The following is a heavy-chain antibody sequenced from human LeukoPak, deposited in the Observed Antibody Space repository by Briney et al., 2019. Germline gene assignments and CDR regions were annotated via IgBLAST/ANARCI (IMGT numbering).Heavy chain of an antibody. CDR2: ITHSGYT. D-gene: IGHD3-3*01. Sequence: SETLSLTCTVSGYSISSGRYWAWIRQPPGQGLEWIGSITHSGYTNYNPSLKSRLIISVDMSKNLFSLKLTSVTAADTALYYCVREELFYDFWSVSHSAFDVWGQGTMVSVSS. J-gene: IGHJ3*01. CDR1: GYSISSGRY. CDR3: VREELFYDFWSVSHSAFDV. V-gene: IGHV4-38-2*02.